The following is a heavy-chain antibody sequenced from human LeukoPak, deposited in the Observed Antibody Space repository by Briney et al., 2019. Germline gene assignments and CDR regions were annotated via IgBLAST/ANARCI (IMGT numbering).Heavy chain of an antibody. V-gene: IGHV1-69*06. CDR2: IVPRFAAA. CDR1: GDTFSDYP. CDR3: AGGYGSGVMSPYALDV. J-gene: IGHJ6*04. Sequence: SVKVSCKASGDTFSDYPISWVRQAPGQGPEWMGGIVPRFAAADYAQQFQGRVTITADMYTTTAYMELSSLTSDDTAIYYCAGGYGSGVMSPYALDVWGTGTTVVVSS. D-gene: IGHD3-10*01.